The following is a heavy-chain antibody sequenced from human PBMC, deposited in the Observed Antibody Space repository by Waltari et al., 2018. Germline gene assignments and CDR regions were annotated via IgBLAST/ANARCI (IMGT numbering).Heavy chain of an antibody. CDR1: GGSISSYY. CDR2: FYTSGST. Sequence: QVQLQESGPGLVKPSETLSLTCTVSGGSISSYYWSWIRQPPGKGLEWIGYFYTSGSTNDNPSLKSRVTIAVDTSKNQFALKLSSVTAADTAVYYCARGQSGGVLDYWGQGTLVTVSS. D-gene: IGHD3-16*01. J-gene: IGHJ4*02. V-gene: IGHV4-4*09. CDR3: ARGQSGGVLDY.